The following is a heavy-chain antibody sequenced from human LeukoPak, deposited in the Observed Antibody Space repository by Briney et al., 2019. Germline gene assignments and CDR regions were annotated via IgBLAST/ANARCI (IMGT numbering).Heavy chain of an antibody. CDR1: GLTSSNYW. Sequence: TGGSLRLSCVASGLTSSNYWMYWVRRAPGKGLEGVANIKPDGSGESYADSVKGRFTISKDNAENSLFLQMNSLRPEDTAVYYCGAGNGIDYWGQGALVTVSS. J-gene: IGHJ4*02. D-gene: IGHD2-8*01. V-gene: IGHV3-7*03. CDR2: IKPDGSGE. CDR3: GAGNGIDY.